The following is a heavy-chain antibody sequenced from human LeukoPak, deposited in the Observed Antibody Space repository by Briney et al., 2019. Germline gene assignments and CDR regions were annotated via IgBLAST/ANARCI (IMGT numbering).Heavy chain of an antibody. D-gene: IGHD3-10*01. J-gene: IGHJ4*02. CDR1: GITFSTFG. CDR2: ISSSGGST. Sequence: GGSLRLSCAASGITFSTFGMPWVRQAPGKGLECVSTISSSGGSTSYADSVRGRFTISRDNSQNTLYLRMTSLRAEDTGVYYCAKPGSGSYYTDYWGQGTLVTVSS. V-gene: IGHV3-23*01. CDR3: AKPGSGSYYTDY.